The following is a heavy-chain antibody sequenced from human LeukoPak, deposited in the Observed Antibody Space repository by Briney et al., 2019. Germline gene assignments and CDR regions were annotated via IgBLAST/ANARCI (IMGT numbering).Heavy chain of an antibody. V-gene: IGHV7-4-1*02. J-gene: IGHJ6*03. CDR1: GYTFTSYA. CDR2: INTNTGNP. D-gene: IGHD6-13*01. Sequence: GASVRVSCKASGYTFTSYAMNWVRQAPGQGLEWMGWINTNTGNPTYAQGFTGRVVFSLDTSVSTAYLQISSLKAEDTAVYYCARSLKYSSSWEYYYYYYMDVWGKGTTVTVSS. CDR3: ARSLKYSSSWEYYYYYYMDV.